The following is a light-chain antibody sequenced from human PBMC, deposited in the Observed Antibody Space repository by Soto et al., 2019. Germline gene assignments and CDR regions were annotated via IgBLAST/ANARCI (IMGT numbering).Light chain of an antibody. V-gene: IGKV1-33*01. CDR3: QQYENLPT. CDR2: GAS. Sequence: DIQMTQSPSSLSTSVGDRVTITCRASENIRDFVNWYQQKPGKAPNLLIYGASTLQSGVPSRFSGSGSGTDFTFTISRLQPEDIATYYCQQYENLPTFGQGTRLEIK. J-gene: IGKJ5*01. CDR1: ENIRDF.